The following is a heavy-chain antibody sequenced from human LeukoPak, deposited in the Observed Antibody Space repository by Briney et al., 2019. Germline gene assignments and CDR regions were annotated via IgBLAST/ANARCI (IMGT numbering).Heavy chain of an antibody. CDR2: ISISGDTR. CDR1: EFAFRSYE. J-gene: IGHJ4*02. V-gene: IGHV3-48*03. Sequence: GGSLRLSCVASEFAFRSYEMNWVRQAPGKGLEWVSFISISGDTRYYADSVKGRFTISRDNAKNSLYLQMNSLRAEDTAIYYCARGLWFGQLSLFDYLGQGTLVTVSS. D-gene: IGHD3-10*01. CDR3: ARGLWFGQLSLFDY.